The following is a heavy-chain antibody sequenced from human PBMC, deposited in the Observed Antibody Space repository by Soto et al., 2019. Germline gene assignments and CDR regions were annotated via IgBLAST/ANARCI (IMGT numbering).Heavy chain of an antibody. CDR1: GFTFSSYA. J-gene: IGHJ4*02. CDR3: ARDMDYEDDGGFDY. Sequence: QVQLVESGGGVVQPGRSLRLSCAASGFTFSSYAMHWVRQAPGKGLEWVAVISYDGSNKYYADSVKGRFTISRDNSKNTLYLQMNSLRAEDTAVYYCARDMDYEDDGGFDYWGQGTLVTVSS. CDR2: ISYDGSNK. D-gene: IGHD4-17*01. V-gene: IGHV3-30-3*01.